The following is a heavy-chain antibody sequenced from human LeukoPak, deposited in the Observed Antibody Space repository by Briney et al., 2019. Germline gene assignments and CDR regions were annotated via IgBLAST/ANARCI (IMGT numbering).Heavy chain of an antibody. J-gene: IGHJ4*02. Sequence: GGSLRLSCAASGFTFSSYWMHWVRQAPGKGLEWVSAISGSGGSTYYADSVKGRFTISRDNSKNTLYLQMNSLRAEDTAVYYCAKVARDYYDSSGFYYFDYWGQGTLVTVSS. CDR2: ISGSGGST. CDR1: GFTFSSYW. CDR3: AKVARDYYDSSGFYYFDY. V-gene: IGHV3-23*01. D-gene: IGHD3-22*01.